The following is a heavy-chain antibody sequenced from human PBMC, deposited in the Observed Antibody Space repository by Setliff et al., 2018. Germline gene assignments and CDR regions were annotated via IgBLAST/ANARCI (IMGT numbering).Heavy chain of an antibody. CDR3: ARDRGGDWIYYFDY. D-gene: IGHD2-21*02. CDR2: IYYSGST. J-gene: IGHJ4*02. V-gene: IGHV4-30-4*02. Sequence: PSETLSLTCTVSGGSISSGDYYWSWIRQPPGKGLEWIGYIYYSGSTYYNPSLKSRVTISVDTSKNQFSLKLSSVTAADTAVYYCARDRGGDWIYYFDYWGQGTLVTVSS. CDR1: GGSISSGDYY.